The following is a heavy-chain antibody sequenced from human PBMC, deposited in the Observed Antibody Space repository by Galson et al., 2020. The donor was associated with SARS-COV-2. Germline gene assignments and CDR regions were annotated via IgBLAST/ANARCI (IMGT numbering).Heavy chain of an antibody. CDR2: IYHSGST. CDR3: ARGTVTTHDAFDI. CDR1: GYSISSGYY. Sequence: SETLSLTCAVSGYSISSGYYWGWIRQPPGKGLEWIGSIYHSGSTYYNPSLKSRVTISVDTSKNQFSLKLSSVTAADTAVYYCARGTVTTHDAFDIWGQGTMVTVSS. D-gene: IGHD4-17*01. J-gene: IGHJ3*02. V-gene: IGHV4-38-2*01.